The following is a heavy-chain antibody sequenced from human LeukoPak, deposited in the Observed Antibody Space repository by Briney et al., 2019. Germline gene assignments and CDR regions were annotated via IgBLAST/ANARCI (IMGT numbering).Heavy chain of an antibody. J-gene: IGHJ1*01. V-gene: IGHV3-48*03. D-gene: IGHD3-22*01. CDR1: GFTFSSYE. Sequence: SGGSLRLSCAASGFTFSSYEMNWVRQAPGKGLEGVSYISSSGSTIYYADSVKGRFTIARDNANNSLYLQMNSLSAENSAVYYCARDPYYYDSSGYYCAEYFQHWGQGTLVTVSS. CDR3: ARDPYYYDSSGYYCAEYFQH. CDR2: ISSSGSTI.